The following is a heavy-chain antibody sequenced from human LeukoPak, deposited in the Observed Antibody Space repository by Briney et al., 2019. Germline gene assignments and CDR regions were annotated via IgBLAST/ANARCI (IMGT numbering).Heavy chain of an antibody. Sequence: GASVKDSCKVSGYTHTELSIHSVRQTPGKGLEWMGGFDPQDGETIYAQKYQGRVTMTEDTSTHTDYMELSSLRSEDTAVYYCATAGALLGYCSSTSCSEFDPWGQGTLVTDSS. V-gene: IGHV1-24*01. CDR3: ATAGALLGYCSSTSCSEFDP. CDR1: GYTHTELS. J-gene: IGHJ5*02. D-gene: IGHD2-2*01. CDR2: FDPQDGET.